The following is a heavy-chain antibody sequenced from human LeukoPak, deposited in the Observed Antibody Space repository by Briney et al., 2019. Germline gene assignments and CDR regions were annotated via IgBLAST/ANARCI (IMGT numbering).Heavy chain of an antibody. CDR2: ISSSSSYI. CDR1: GFTFSSYS. CDR3: ERGDLYGSGSYRFDP. Sequence: PGGSLRLSCAASGFTFSSYSMNWVRQAPGKGLEWVSSISSSSSYIYYADSVKGRFTISRDNAKNSLYLQMNRLRAEDTAVYYCERGDLYGSGSYRFDPWGQGTLVTVSS. D-gene: IGHD3-10*01. J-gene: IGHJ5*02. V-gene: IGHV3-21*01.